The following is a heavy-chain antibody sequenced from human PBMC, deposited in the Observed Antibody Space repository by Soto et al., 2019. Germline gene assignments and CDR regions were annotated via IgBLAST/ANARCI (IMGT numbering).Heavy chain of an antibody. CDR2: IHSSGRT. V-gene: IGHV4-61*01. CDR3: ARVVRCTRSGCYYLAMEG. J-gene: IGHJ6*02. CDR1: GGAVITGYYY. D-gene: IGHD2-15*01. Sequence: SQTLSLPCNFSGGAVITGYYYWNGIHKPPGHGMEWIGSIHSSGRTNYTPSLKSRVSMSLDTCKNQFSLSLSYVGADDTAIYYCARVVRCTRSGCYYLAMEGWGQGTTVTVSS.